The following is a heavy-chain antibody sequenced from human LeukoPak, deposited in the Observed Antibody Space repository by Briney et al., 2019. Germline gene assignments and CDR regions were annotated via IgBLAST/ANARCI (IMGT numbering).Heavy chain of an antibody. J-gene: IGHJ4*02. CDR2: ISGSGGST. CDR3: ANQGSGGSSGFDY. Sequence: GGTLRLSCAASGFTFSSYGMSWVRQAPGKGLEWVSAISGSGGSTYYADSVKGRFTISRDNSKNTLYLQMNSLRAEDTAVYYCANQGSGGSSGFDYWGQGTLVTVSS. V-gene: IGHV3-23*01. CDR1: GFTFSSYG. D-gene: IGHD2-15*01.